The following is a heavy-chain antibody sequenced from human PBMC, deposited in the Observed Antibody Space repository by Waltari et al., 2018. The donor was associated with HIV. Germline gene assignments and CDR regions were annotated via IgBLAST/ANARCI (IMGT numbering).Heavy chain of an antibody. CDR2: ISSRCNFK. V-gene: IGHV3-21*02. J-gene: IGHJ5*02. CDR3: ARDSRGSTWSLNWFDP. D-gene: IGHD6-6*01. CDR1: GFIFNTYS. Sequence: EVQLVESGGGPVKPGESLRLSCVTSGFIFNTYSMNWVRQAPGKGPGGVSSISSRCNFKQYADSGKGRVTIARDNAENSLYLQMNGLRAEDTAIYYCARDSRGSTWSLNWFDPWGQGTLVTVSS.